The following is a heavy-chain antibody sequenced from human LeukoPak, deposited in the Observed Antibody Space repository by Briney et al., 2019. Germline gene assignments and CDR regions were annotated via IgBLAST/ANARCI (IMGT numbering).Heavy chain of an antibody. CDR2: IYYSGST. V-gene: IGHV4-59*01. J-gene: IGHJ6*03. D-gene: IGHD3-22*01. Sequence: SETPSLTCTVSGGSISTYYWSWIRQPPGKGLEWIGYIYYSGSTNYNPSLKSRVTLSVDTSKNQFSLNLSSVTAADTAAYYCARAPQYYDSSGYYYYYMDVWGKGTTVTVSS. CDR3: ARAPQYYDSSGYYYYYMDV. CDR1: GGSISTYY.